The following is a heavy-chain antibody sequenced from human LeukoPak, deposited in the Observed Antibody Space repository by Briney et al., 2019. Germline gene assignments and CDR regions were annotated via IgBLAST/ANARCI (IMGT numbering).Heavy chain of an antibody. J-gene: IGHJ4*02. CDR1: GGSISSSIYY. D-gene: IGHD2-2*01. Sequence: SETLSLTCTVSGGSISSSIYYWGWIRQPPGKGLEWIGNIYYSGSAYYNPSLKSRVTISVDTSKNQFSLKLSSVTAADTAVYYCARKNRDIVVVPAAYYFDYWGQGTLVTVSS. CDR3: ARKNRDIVVVPAAYYFDY. CDR2: IYYSGSA. V-gene: IGHV4-39*07.